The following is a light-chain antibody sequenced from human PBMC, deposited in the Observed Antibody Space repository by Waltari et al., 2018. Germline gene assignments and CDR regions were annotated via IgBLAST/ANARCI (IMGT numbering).Light chain of an antibody. J-gene: IGKJ1*01. V-gene: IGKV3-15*01. CDR3: QHYNNWPWT. CDR1: QSVNSN. CDR2: DAS. Sequence: EIVMTQPPATLSVSPGERATLSCRASQSVNSNLVWYQQKPGQAPRLLIYDASTRAAGIPARCSGSGSGTEFTLTVSSLQSEDFALYYCQHYNNWPWTFGQGTTVEIK.